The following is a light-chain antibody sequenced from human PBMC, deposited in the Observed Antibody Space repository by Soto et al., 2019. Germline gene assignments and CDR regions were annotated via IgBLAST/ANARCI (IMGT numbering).Light chain of an antibody. CDR3: QQYNIWPPWT. V-gene: IGKV3-15*01. CDR2: DA. Sequence: ILMTQSPATLSVSPGERATLSCRASQSVSNNLAWYQQKPGQAPRLLIYDASRPTGIPARFSGSGSGTEFTLTISGLQSEDFAVYYCQQYNIWPPWTFGQGTKVEVK. CDR1: QSVSNN. J-gene: IGKJ1*01.